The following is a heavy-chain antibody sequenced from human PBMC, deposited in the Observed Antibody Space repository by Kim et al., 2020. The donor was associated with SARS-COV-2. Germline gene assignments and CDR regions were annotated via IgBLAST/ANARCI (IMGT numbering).Heavy chain of an antibody. D-gene: IGHD4-17*01. CDR3: ARGVGLRGWFDP. Sequence: NYSPSLKSRITISVDTSKNQFSLKVRSVTAADTAVYYCARGVGLRGWFDPWGQGTLVIVSS. V-gene: IGHV4-34*01. J-gene: IGHJ5*02.